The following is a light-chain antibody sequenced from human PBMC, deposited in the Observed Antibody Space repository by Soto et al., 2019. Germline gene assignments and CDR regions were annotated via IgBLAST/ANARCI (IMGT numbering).Light chain of an antibody. J-gene: IGLJ1*01. CDR3: CSYARTTTYV. V-gene: IGLV2-11*01. Sequence: QSALTQPRSVSGSPGQSVTISCTGTSSDVGGYNYVSWYQQHPGKAPKVMIYDVSERPSGVPDRFSASKSGNTASLTISGLQAEDEADYYCCSYARTTTYVFGTGTKLTVL. CDR2: DVS. CDR1: SSDVGGYNY.